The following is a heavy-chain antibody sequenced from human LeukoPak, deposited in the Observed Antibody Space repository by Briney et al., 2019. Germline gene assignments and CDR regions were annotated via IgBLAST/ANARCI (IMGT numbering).Heavy chain of an antibody. CDR2: IKQDGSEK. D-gene: IGHD2-15*01. J-gene: IGHJ4*02. V-gene: IGHV3-7*03. CDR1: GFTFSTYW. CDR3: AKVGLGVVVRAHFDY. Sequence: PGGSLRLSCAASGFTFSTYWMSWVRQAPGKGLEWVANIKQDGSEKYYVDSVKGRFTISRDNAKNSLYLQMNSLRAEDTALYYCAKVGLGVVVRAHFDYWGQGTLVTVSS.